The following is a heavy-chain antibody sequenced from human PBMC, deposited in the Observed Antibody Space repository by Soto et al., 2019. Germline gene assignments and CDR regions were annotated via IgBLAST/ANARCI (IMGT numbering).Heavy chain of an antibody. D-gene: IGHD3-10*01. J-gene: IGHJ4*02. CDR1: GGSFSGYY. CDR3: ARDRRRNYYGSGSYYCLDY. Sequence: SETLSLTCAVYGGSFSGYYWSWIRQPPGKGLEWIGEINHSGSTNYNPSLKSRVTISVDTSKNQSSLKLSSVTAADTAVYYCARDRRRNYYGSGSYYCLDYWGQGTLVT. CDR2: INHSGST. V-gene: IGHV4-34*01.